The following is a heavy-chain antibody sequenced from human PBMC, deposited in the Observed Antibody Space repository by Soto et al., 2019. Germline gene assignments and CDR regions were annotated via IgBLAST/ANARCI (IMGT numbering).Heavy chain of an antibody. J-gene: IGHJ4*02. V-gene: IGHV3-33*01. CDR3: ARWETDY. CDR2: IWYDGSNK. Sequence: PGGSLRLSCAASGFTFTSYGMHWVRQAPGKGLEWVALIWYDGSNKYYADSVKGRFTISRDNSKNTLYLQMSSLRAEDTAVYYCARWETDYWGRGTLVTVSS. D-gene: IGHD1-26*01. CDR1: GFTFTSYG.